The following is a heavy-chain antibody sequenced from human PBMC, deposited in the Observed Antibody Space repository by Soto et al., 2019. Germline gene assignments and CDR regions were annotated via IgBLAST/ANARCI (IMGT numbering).Heavy chain of an antibody. V-gene: IGHV3-30-3*01. CDR3: ASHYYDSSGYYYGYYYGMDV. D-gene: IGHD3-22*01. J-gene: IGHJ6*02. CDR1: GFTFSSYA. CDR2: ISYDGSNK. Sequence: GGSLRLSCAASGFTFSSYAMHWVRQAPGKGLEWVAVISYDGSNKYYADSVKGRFTISRDNSKNTLYLQMNSLRAEDTAVYYCASHYYDSSGYYYGYYYGMDVWGQGTTVTGSS.